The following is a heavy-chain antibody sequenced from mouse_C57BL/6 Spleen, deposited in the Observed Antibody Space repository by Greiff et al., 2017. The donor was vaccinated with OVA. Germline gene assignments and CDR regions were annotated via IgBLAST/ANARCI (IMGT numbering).Heavy chain of an antibody. CDR3: ARHFSSGYEDDY. V-gene: IGHV5-6*01. CDR1: GFTFSSYG. D-gene: IGHD3-2*02. CDR2: ISSGGSYT. Sequence: EVKVVESGGDLVKPGGSLKLSCAASGFTFSSYGMSLVRQTPDKRLEWVATISSGGSYTYSPDSVKGRFTISRDNAKNTLYLQMSSLKSEDKAMYYCARHFSSGYEDDYWGQGTTLTVSS. J-gene: IGHJ2*01.